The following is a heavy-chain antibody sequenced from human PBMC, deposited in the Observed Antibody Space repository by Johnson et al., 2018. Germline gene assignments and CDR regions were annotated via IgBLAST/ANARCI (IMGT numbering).Heavy chain of an antibody. V-gene: IGHV3-13*05. J-gene: IGHJ6*03. CDR2: IGTAGDP. CDR3: ATGLTGYAYYYYSMDV. Sequence: VQLVESGGGVVQPGRSLRLSCAASGFTFSSYDMHWVRQATGKGLEWVSAIGTAGDPYYPGSVKVRFTSARDTAKNSLYLQMNSLRAGDTALYYCATGLTGYAYYYYSMDVLGKGTTVTVSS. CDR1: GFTFSSYD. D-gene: IGHD3-9*01.